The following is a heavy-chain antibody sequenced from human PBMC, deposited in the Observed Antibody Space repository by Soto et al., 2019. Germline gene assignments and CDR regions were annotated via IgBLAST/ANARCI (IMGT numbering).Heavy chain of an antibody. Sequence: PSETLSLTCTVSGGSITNYYWSWIRQPPGKGLEWIGYIYYSGRTSYNPSLKSRVTISVDTSNNQFSLKLNSVTAADTAIYYCARQYGDYVRGAFDIWGQGTMVTVSS. CDR2: IYYSGRT. D-gene: IGHD4-17*01. J-gene: IGHJ3*02. CDR1: GGSITNYY. V-gene: IGHV4-59*08. CDR3: ARQYGDYVRGAFDI.